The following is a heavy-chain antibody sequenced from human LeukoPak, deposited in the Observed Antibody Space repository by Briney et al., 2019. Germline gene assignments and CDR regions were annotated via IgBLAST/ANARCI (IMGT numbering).Heavy chain of an antibody. CDR3: ARATHYSASTGGPYMDV. CDR1: GGSISSGGYF. D-gene: IGHD3-22*01. V-gene: IGHV4-31*03. Sequence: SETLSLTCTVSGGSISSGGYFWSWIRQHPGKGLEWIAHIYHAGSTHDNPSRRGRVVISLDTSANQFSLRLSTVTAAETAVYFCARATHYSASTGGPYMDVWGQGTTVTVSS. CDR2: IYHAGST. J-gene: IGHJ6*03.